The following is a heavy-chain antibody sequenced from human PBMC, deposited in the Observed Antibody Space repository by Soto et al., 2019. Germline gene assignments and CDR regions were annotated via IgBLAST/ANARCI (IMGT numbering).Heavy chain of an antibody. V-gene: IGHV4-4*07. CDR2: IYPNGVT. D-gene: IGHD3-10*01. J-gene: IGHJ5*02. CDR1: GSSISGFY. CDR3: ARGPGSYNWFDL. Sequence: QVQLQESGPGLLKPSETLSLTCTVSGSSISGFYWSWIRQPAGEGLEWIGRIYPNGVTIYNSSLKTRVTMSADTSKNQFSLRLTSATAADTAVYYCARGPGSYNWFDLWGQGTLVTVSS.